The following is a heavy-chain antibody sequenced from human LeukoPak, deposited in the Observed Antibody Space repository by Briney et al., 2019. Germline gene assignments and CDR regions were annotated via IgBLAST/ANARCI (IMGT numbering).Heavy chain of an antibody. CDR1: GFTFSSYS. D-gene: IGHD4-23*01. Sequence: GGSLRLSCAASGFTFSSYSMNWVRQAPGKGLEWVSYISSSSSTIYYADSVKGRFTISRDNAKNSLYLQMNSLRAEDTAVYYCARDFGYGGNSYFDYWGQGTLVTVSS. CDR2: ISSSSSTI. V-gene: IGHV3-48*04. J-gene: IGHJ4*02. CDR3: ARDFGYGGNSYFDY.